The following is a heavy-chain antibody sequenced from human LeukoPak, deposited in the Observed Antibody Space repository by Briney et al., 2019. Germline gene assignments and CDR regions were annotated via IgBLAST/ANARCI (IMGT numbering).Heavy chain of an antibody. J-gene: IGHJ3*02. D-gene: IGHD3-9*01. CDR2: IYYSGST. CDR3: ARDKGFYDILTGGFDI. Sequence: SQTLSLTCTVSGASISSGGYYWSWIRQHPGKGLEWIGYIYYSGSTYYNPSLKSRVSISVDTSKNQFSLTLKPVTAADTAVYYCARDKGFYDILTGGFDIWGQGTMVTVSS. V-gene: IGHV4-31*03. CDR1: GASISSGGYY.